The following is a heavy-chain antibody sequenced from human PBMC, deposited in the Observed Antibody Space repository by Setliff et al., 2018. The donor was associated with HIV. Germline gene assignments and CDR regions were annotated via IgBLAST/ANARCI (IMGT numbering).Heavy chain of an antibody. Sequence: GGSLRLSCVAPGFTFTDFGMHWVRQAPGQGLEWVAVISYDGSNKYYADSVRGRFTISRDISKNSVDLQMNSLRVADTAIYYCAKDPFHYYSSEENYFGPWGQGALVTVSS. V-gene: IGHV3-30*18. CDR2: ISYDGSNK. CDR1: GFTFTDFG. J-gene: IGHJ5*02. D-gene: IGHD3-10*01. CDR3: AKDPFHYYSSEENYFGP.